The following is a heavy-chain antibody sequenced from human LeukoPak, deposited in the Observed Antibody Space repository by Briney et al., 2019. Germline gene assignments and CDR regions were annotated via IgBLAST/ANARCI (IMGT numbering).Heavy chain of an antibody. CDR3: SGFRRWDGYYFDY. Sequence: SETLSLTCTVSGGSISRGDYYWSWLRQPPGKGLEWIGYIYYSGNTYYNPSLKSRVTISVDTSKNQFSLKLTSVTAADTAVYYCSGFRRWDGYYFDYWGQGTLVTVSS. CDR2: IYYSGNT. CDR1: GGSISRGDYY. J-gene: IGHJ4*02. D-gene: IGHD5-24*01. V-gene: IGHV4-30-4*01.